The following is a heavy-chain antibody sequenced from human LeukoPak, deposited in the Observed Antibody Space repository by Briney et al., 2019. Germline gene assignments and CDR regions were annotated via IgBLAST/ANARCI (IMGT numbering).Heavy chain of an antibody. CDR1: GYTFTSYY. CDR3: ARDPVIQLYTAWGFDY. CDR2: INPSGGST. V-gene: IGHV1-46*01. J-gene: IGHJ4*02. D-gene: IGHD5-18*01. Sequence: ASVKVSCKASGYTFTSYYMHWVRQAPGQGLEWMGIINPSGGSTSCAQKFQGRVTMTRDTSTSTVYMELSSLRSEDTAVYYCARDPVIQLYTAWGFDYWGQGTLVTVSS.